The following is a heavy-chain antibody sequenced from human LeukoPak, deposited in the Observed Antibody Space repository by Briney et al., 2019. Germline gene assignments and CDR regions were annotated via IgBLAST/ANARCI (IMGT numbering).Heavy chain of an antibody. CDR2: ISSSSSTI. CDR1: GFTFSGYS. J-gene: IGHJ4*02. Sequence: GGSLRLSCAASGFTFSGYSMNWVRQAPGKGLEWVSYISSSSSTIYYADSVRGRFTISRDNAKNSLYLQMNSLRAEDMAVYYCARESNEGYYDSSGYYYYRPFDYWGQGTLVTVSS. D-gene: IGHD3-22*01. CDR3: ARESNEGYYDSSGYYYYRPFDY. V-gene: IGHV3-48*04.